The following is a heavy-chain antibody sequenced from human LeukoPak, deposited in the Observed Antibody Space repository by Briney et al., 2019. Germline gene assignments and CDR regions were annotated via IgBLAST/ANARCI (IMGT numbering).Heavy chain of an antibody. V-gene: IGHV4-59*01. D-gene: IGHD5-12*01. CDR3: ARGTYSGYPPRSFDF. CDR1: GGSISDFY. J-gene: IGHJ4*02. Sequence: KALETLSLTCTVSGGSISDFYWNWIRRPPGTGLEWIGYIFYSGTTNYNPSLKSRVTISVDTSKNQFSMNLSSVTAADTAVYFCARGTYSGYPPRSFDFWGQGTLVTASS. CDR2: IFYSGTT.